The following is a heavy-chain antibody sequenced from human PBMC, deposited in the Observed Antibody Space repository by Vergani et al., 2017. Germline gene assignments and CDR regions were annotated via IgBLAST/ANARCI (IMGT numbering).Heavy chain of an antibody. V-gene: IGHV3-21*01. CDR3: ARDSSYYGSGSYPYYYYYGMDV. CDR2: ISSSSSYI. Sequence: EVQLVESGGGLVKPGGSLRLSCAASGFTFSSYSMNWVRQAPGKGLEWVSSISSSSSYIYYADSVKGRFTISRDNAKNSLYMQMNSLRAEYTAVYYCARDSSYYGSGSYPYYYYYGMDVWGQGTTVTVSS. D-gene: IGHD3-10*01. CDR1: GFTFSSYS. J-gene: IGHJ6*02.